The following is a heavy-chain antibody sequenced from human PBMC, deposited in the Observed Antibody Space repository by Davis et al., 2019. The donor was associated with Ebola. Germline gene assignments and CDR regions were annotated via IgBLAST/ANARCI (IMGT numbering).Heavy chain of an antibody. CDR1: GGSVSNYY. Sequence: MPGGSLRLSCTVSGGSVSNYYWSWIRQPPGKGLEWIGYIYYRGSTNCNPSLKSRVTILVDTSKNQFSLKLSSVTAADTAVYYCARGEASYSPPLVYVGMDVWGQGTTVTVSS. J-gene: IGHJ6*02. D-gene: IGHD5/OR15-5a*01. CDR3: ARGEASYSPPLVYVGMDV. V-gene: IGHV4-59*08. CDR2: IYYRGST.